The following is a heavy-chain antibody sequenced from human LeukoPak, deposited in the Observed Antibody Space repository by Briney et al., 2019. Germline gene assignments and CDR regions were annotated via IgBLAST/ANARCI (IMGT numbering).Heavy chain of an antibody. CDR2: FSSGGSA. CDR3: ARKQTGTMYDV. D-gene: IGHD1-7*01. CDR1: GGSISSSSYY. V-gene: IGHV4-39*07. Sequence: PSETLSLTCIVPGGSISSSSYYWAWIRQSPGKGLEWIGAFSSGGSAYYTPSRTSRVSISKDTSDNQFSLRLYSVTAADTAVYYCARKQTGTMYDVWGQGTQVTVSS. J-gene: IGHJ4*02.